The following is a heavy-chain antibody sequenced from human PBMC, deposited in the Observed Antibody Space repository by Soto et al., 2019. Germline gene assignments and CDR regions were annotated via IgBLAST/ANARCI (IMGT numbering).Heavy chain of an antibody. CDR2: INPRGGST. CDR1: GYTLPRYY. CDR3: ARGYCSSTSCSLGY. D-gene: IGHD2-2*01. J-gene: IGHJ4*02. Sequence: ASMKGSRKASGYTLPRYYMHWVGQGPGQGLEWMGIINPRGGSTSYAQKFQGRVTMTRDTSTSTVYMELSSLRSEDTAVYYCARGYCSSTSCSLGYWGQGTLVTVSS. V-gene: IGHV1-46*03.